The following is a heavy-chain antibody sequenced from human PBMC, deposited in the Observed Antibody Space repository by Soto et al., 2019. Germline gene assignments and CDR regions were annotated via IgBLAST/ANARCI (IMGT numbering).Heavy chain of an antibody. CDR3: ARQSALNKWFGP. V-gene: IGHV5-10-1*01. Sequence: GESLKISCQGSGYSFTNYWITWVCQMPGRGLEWMGRIDPSGSYTEYSPSFQGQVTISADKSISTAYLHWSSLKASDTAIYYCARQSALNKWFGPWGQGTLVTVSS. J-gene: IGHJ5*02. CDR2: IDPSGSYT. CDR1: GYSFTNYW.